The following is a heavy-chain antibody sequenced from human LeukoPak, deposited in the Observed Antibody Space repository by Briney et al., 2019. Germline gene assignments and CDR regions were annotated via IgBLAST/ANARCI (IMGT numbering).Heavy chain of an antibody. D-gene: IGHD2-21*01. V-gene: IGHV3-7*01. CDR2: IKQDGSEK. J-gene: IGHJ4*02. CDR3: ARGKAINYFDY. CDR1: GFTFSSYG. Sequence: PGRSLRLSCAASGFTFSSYGMHWVRQAPGKGLEWVANIKQDGSEKYYVDSVKGRSTISRDNAKNSLYLQMNSLRAEDTAVYYCARGKAINYFDYWGQGTLVTVSS.